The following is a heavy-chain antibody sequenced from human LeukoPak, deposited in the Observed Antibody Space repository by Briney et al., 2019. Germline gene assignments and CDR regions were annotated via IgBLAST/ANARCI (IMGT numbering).Heavy chain of an antibody. CDR2: IIPIFGTA. V-gene: IGHV1-69*05. Sequence: VASVKVSCKASGGTFSSYAISWVRQAPGQGPEWMGRIIPIFGTANYAQKFQGRVTTTTDESTSTAYMELSSLRSEDTAVYYCATRRYCTNGVCPDYWGQGTLVTV. CDR1: GGTFSSYA. J-gene: IGHJ4*02. D-gene: IGHD2-8*01. CDR3: ATRRYCTNGVCPDY.